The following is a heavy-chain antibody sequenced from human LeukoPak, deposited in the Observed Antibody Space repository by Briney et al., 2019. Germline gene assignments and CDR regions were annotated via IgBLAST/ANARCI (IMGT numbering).Heavy chain of an antibody. CDR2: ICYSGST. CDR1: GVSISSYY. Sequence: PSETLSLTCTVSGVSISSYYWSWIRQPPGKGLEWIGYICYSGSTNYNPSLKSRVTMSVDTSKNQFSLKLSSVTAADTAVYYCARSGAQRGYSYGPSKWFDLWGQGTLVTVSS. J-gene: IGHJ5*02. V-gene: IGHV4-59*01. CDR3: ARSGAQRGYSYGPSKWFDL. D-gene: IGHD5-18*01.